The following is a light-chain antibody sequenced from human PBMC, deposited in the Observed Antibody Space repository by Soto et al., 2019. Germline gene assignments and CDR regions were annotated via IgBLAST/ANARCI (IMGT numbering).Light chain of an antibody. Sequence: QSVLTQPASVSGSPGQSITISCTGTSNDVGGYDYVSWYQQHPGKAPKLIIFDVSNRPSGISTRFSGSKSGNTASLTISGLQAEDEADYYCSSYTSTTLEVFGGGTKVTVL. CDR3: SSYTSTTLEV. CDR2: DVS. CDR1: SNDVGGYDY. J-gene: IGLJ2*01. V-gene: IGLV2-14*03.